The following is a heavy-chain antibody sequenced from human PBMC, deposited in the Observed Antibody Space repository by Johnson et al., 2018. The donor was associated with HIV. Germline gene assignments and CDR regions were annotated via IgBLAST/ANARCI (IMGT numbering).Heavy chain of an antibody. D-gene: IGHD1-26*01. CDR1: GFTFSSYA. V-gene: IGHV3-30*04. CDR2: ISYDGSDK. CDR3: ASLVGDTYLNAFDI. Sequence: QVQLVESGGGVVQPGRSLRLSCAASGFTFSSYAMHWVRQAPGKGLEWVAIISYDGSDKSYADSVKGRFTISRDNSKNTVYLQMDSLRPEDTAVYYCASLVGDTYLNAFDIWGQGTMVTVSS. J-gene: IGHJ3*02.